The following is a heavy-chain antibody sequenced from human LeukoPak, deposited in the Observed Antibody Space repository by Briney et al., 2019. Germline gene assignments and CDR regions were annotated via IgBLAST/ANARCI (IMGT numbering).Heavy chain of an antibody. J-gene: IGHJ4*02. CDR1: GFTFSRYA. CDR3: TKSGRGAGTAYFVC. Sequence: GGSLRLSCAASGFTFSRYAMSWVRQAPGKGLEWVSAISGSGGCTYLAAFVKGRFTISRDNSKNTLYLQMTSLRAEDTAVYYCTKSGRGAGTAYFVCWGQGTLVTVSS. D-gene: IGHD1-26*01. CDR2: ISGSGGCT. V-gene: IGHV3-23*01.